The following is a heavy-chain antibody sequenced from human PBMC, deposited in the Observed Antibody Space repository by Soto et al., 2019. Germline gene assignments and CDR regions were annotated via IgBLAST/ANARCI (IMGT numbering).Heavy chain of an antibody. CDR3: AKALPPGSYYKPLDY. Sequence: EVQLMESGGGLVQPGRSLRLSCVASGFTFDDYAMHWVRQAPGKGLEWVSGISWNSDTIGYADSVKGRFTISRDSAKKSAVLQMNSLKPEDTALYYCAKALPPGSYYKPLDYWGQGTLITVSS. J-gene: IGHJ4*02. D-gene: IGHD3-10*01. V-gene: IGHV3-9*01. CDR1: GFTFDDYA. CDR2: ISWNSDTI.